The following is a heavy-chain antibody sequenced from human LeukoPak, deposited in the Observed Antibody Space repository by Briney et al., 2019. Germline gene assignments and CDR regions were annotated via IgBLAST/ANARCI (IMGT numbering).Heavy chain of an antibody. J-gene: IGHJ4*02. CDR1: GGSISSSSYY. D-gene: IGHD3-16*02. CDR3: ARQGAYYDYVWGSYRPYYFDY. V-gene: IGHV4-39*01. Sequence: SETLSLTCTVSGGSISSSSYYWGWIRQPPGKGLEWIGSIYYSGSTYYNPSLKSRVTISVDTSKNQFSLKLSSVPAADTAVYYCARQGAYYDYVWGSYRPYYFDYWGQGTLVTVSS. CDR2: IYYSGST.